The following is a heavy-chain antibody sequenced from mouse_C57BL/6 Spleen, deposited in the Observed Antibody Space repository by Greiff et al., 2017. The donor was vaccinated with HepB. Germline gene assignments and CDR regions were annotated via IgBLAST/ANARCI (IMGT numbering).Heavy chain of an antibody. CDR3: ARDEATAVGDAFDY. Sequence: EVQLMESGGGLVKPGGSLKLSCAASGFTFSSYAMSWVRQTPEKRLEWVATISDGGSYTYYPDNVKGRFTISRDNAKNNLYLQMSQLKSEDTAMYYCARDEATAVGDAFDYWGQGTTLTVSS. J-gene: IGHJ2*01. D-gene: IGHD1-1*01. CDR1: GFTFSSYA. V-gene: IGHV5-4*01. CDR2: ISDGGSYT.